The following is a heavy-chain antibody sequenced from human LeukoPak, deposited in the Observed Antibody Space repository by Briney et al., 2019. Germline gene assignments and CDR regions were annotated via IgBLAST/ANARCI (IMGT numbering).Heavy chain of an antibody. V-gene: IGHV3-20*04. J-gene: IGHJ4*02. D-gene: IGHD1-26*01. Sequence: SGGSLRLSCAASGFIFDDYGMSWVRQAPGKGLEWVSCINWNGGSTSYADSVKGRFTISRDNAKNSLYLQMNSLRAEDTAFYYCARAHFSGSFGYWGQGTLVTVSS. CDR1: GFIFDDYG. CDR2: INWNGGST. CDR3: ARAHFSGSFGY.